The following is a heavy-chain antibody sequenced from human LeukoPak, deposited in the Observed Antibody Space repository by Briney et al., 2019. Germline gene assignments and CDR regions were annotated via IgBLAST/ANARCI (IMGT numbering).Heavy chain of an antibody. D-gene: IGHD3-22*01. V-gene: IGHV3-48*04. J-gene: IGHJ3*02. CDR3: ARGKKTYYYDSSGVGAFDI. Sequence: GGSLRLSCAASGFSFSSYSMNWVRQAPGKGLEWVSYISSSGDTTSYADSVKGRFTISRDNAKTSLYLQMDSLRAEDTAVYYCARGKKTYYYDSSGVGAFDIWGQGTMVTVSS. CDR1: GFSFSSYS. CDR2: ISSSGDTT.